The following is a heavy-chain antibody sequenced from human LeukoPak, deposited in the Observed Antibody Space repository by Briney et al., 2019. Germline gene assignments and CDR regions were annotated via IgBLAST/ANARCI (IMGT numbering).Heavy chain of an antibody. D-gene: IGHD4-17*01. J-gene: IGHJ3*02. Sequence: GGSLRLSCAASGFTFSSYAMSWVRQAPGKGLEWVSGISVSGGSTYYADSVKGRFTISRDDSKNTLYLQMHSLRDEDTAVYYCARHLSGDDIWGQGTMVTVSS. CDR1: GFTFSSYA. V-gene: IGHV3-23*01. CDR3: ARHLSGDDI. CDR2: ISVSGGST.